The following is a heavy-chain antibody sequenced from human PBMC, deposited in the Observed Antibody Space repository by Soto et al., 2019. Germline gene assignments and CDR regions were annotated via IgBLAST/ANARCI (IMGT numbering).Heavy chain of an antibody. Sequence: GGSVRLSCAASGFTFSGYEMNWVRQAPGKGLEWISYISGSGTTIYYADSVKGRFTISRDNAKKSLYLQMNSLRAEDTAVYYCAREVTVFGVIIPTPMDVWGQGTTVTVSS. V-gene: IGHV3-48*03. D-gene: IGHD3-3*01. CDR3: AREVTVFGVIIPTPMDV. CDR2: ISGSGTTI. J-gene: IGHJ6*02. CDR1: GFTFSGYE.